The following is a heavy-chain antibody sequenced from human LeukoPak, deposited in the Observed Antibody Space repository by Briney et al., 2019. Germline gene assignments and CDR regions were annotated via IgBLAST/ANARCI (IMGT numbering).Heavy chain of an antibody. J-gene: IGHJ4*02. CDR2: ISAYNGNT. Sequence: GASVKVSCKASGYTFTTYGISWVRQAPGQGLEWMGWISAYNGNTNYAQKLQGRVTMTTDTSTSTAYLELSSLRPEDTAVYYCARGPRAAADDYWGQGTLVTVSS. CDR1: GYTFTTYG. D-gene: IGHD6-13*01. V-gene: IGHV1-18*01. CDR3: ARGPRAAADDY.